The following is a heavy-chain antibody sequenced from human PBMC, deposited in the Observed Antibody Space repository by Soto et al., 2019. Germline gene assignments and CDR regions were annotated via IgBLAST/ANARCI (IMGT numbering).Heavy chain of an antibody. CDR1: GDTFSTSG. CDR2: ISTYNGDT. Sequence: EASVKASCKASGDTFSTSGMSWLRQAPGQGLEWMGWISTYNGDTNDAPKFQGRVTMTSDTSTSTVYMELRSLRSDDTAVYYCARAGAAPYYYYGMDVWGQGTRVTVSS. CDR3: ARAGAAPYYYYGMDV. D-gene: IGHD2-15*01. J-gene: IGHJ6*02. V-gene: IGHV1-18*01.